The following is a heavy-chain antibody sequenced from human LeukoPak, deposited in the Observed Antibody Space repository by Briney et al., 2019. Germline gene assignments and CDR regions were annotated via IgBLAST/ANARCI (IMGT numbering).Heavy chain of an antibody. CDR1: GNYW. D-gene: IGHD2-2*01. V-gene: IGHV3-74*01. J-gene: IGHJ4*02. Sequence: GRSLRLSCAASGNYWMHWVRQAPGKGLVWVSHINSDGSWTSYADSVKGRFTISKDNAKNTVYLQMNNLRAEDTAVYYCVSFYETYWGRGTLVTVSS. CDR2: INSDGSWT. CDR3: VSFYETY.